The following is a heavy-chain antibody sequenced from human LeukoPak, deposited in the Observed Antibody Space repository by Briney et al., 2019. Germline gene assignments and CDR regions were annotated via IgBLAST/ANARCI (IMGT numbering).Heavy chain of an antibody. J-gene: IGHJ4*02. CDR2: ISSSGSTI. CDR3: ARDYNPYYYGSGSYSPIDY. V-gene: IGHV3-48*03. CDR1: GFTFSSYE. D-gene: IGHD3-10*01. Sequence: GGSLRLSCAASGFTFSSYEMNWVRQAPGKGLEWVSCISSSGSTIYYADSVKGRFTISRDNSKNTLYLQMNSLRAEDTAVYYCARDYNPYYYGSGSYSPIDYWGQGTLVTVSS.